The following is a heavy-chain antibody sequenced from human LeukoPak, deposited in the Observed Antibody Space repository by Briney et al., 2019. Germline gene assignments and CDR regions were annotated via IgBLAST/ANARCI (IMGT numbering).Heavy chain of an antibody. CDR2: IYTSGST. J-gene: IGHJ1*01. D-gene: IGHD4-23*01. V-gene: IGHV4-4*07. Sequence: SETLSLTCTVSGGSISSYYWSWIRQPAGKGLEWIGRIYTSGSTNYNPSLKSRVTMSVDTSKNQFSLKLSSVTAADTAVYYCARGDSTVTPKYFQYWGQGTLVTVSS. CDR3: ARGDSTVTPKYFQY. CDR1: GGSISSYY.